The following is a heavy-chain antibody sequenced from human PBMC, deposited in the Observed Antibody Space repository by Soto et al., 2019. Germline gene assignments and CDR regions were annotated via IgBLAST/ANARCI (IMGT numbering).Heavy chain of an antibody. Sequence: SETLSLTCTVSGGSISSGGYYWSWIRQHPGKGLEWIGYIYYSGSTYYNPSLKSRVTISVDTSKNQFSLKLSSVTAADTAVYYCAVLQLDDTHHYGMDFWGQGSTVPVSS. CDR1: GGSISSGGYY. V-gene: IGHV4-31*03. J-gene: IGHJ6*02. CDR2: IYYSGST. D-gene: IGHD1-1*01. CDR3: AVLQLDDTHHYGMDF.